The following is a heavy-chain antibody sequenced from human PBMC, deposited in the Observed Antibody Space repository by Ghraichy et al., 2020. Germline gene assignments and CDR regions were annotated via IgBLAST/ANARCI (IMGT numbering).Heavy chain of an antibody. J-gene: IGHJ5*02. CDR1: GFTFSSYA. V-gene: IGHV3-30-3*01. D-gene: IGHD2-8*01. Sequence: GGSLRLSCAASGFTFSSYAMHWVRQTPGKGLEWVAVISYDGSNKYYADSVKGRFTISRDNSKNTLYLQMNSLRAEDTAVYYCARGSDIVLMVYDSREPLDPWGQGTLVTVSS. CDR3: ARGSDIVLMVYDSREPLDP. CDR2: ISYDGSNK.